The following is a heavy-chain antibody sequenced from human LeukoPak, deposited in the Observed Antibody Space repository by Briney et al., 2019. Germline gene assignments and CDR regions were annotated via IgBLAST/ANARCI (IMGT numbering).Heavy chain of an antibody. V-gene: IGHV3-23*01. J-gene: IGHJ4*02. CDR1: GFTFSDYY. Sequence: GGSLRLSCAASGFTFSDYYMSWIRQAPGKGLEWVSYISSGGSTYYADSVKGRFTISRDNSKNTLYLQMNSLRAEDTAVYYCAKTPATVEFDYWGQGTLVTVSS. CDR3: AKTPATVEFDY. CDR2: ISSGGST. D-gene: IGHD1-26*01.